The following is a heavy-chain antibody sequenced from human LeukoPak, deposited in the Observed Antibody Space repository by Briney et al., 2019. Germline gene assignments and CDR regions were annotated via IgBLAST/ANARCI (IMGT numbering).Heavy chain of an antibody. J-gene: IGHJ4*02. D-gene: IGHD7-27*01. CDR2: ITSSSSSM. CDR1: GFTLSIYT. V-gene: IGHV3-21*01. Sequence: GGSLRLSCVASGFTLSIYTMSWVRQAPGKGLEWVSSITSSSSSMYSADSVKGRLTISRDNAKNSLYLQMNSLRAEDTAAYYCARDLAWGGYWGQGTLVTVSS. CDR3: ARDLAWGGY.